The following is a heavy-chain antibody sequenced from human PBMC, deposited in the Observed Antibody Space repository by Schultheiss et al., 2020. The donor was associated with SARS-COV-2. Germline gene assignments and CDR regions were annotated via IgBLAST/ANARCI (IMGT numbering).Heavy chain of an antibody. V-gene: IGHV3-30-3*01. CDR1: GFTFSSYA. CDR3: VKSLAGTTSY. D-gene: IGHD1-7*01. J-gene: IGHJ4*02. CDR2: ISYDGSNK. Sequence: GGSLRLSCAASGFTFSSYAMHWVRQAPGKGLEWVAVISYDGSNKYYADSVKGRFTISRDNSKNTLYLQMNSLRADDTAVYYCVKSLAGTTSYWGQGSLVTVSS.